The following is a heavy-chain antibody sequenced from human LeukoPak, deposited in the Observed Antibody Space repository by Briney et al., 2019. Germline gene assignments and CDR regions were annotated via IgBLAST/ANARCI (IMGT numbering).Heavy chain of an antibody. J-gene: IGHJ5*02. D-gene: IGHD3-22*01. CDR3: TTETDYYDSSGYSFDP. Sequence: GGSLRLSCAASGFTFSSYSMNWVRQAPGKGLEWVGRIKSKTDGGTTDYAAPVKGRFTISRDDSKNTLYLQMNSLKTEDTAVYYCTTETDYYDSSGYSFDPWGQGTLVTVSS. V-gene: IGHV3-15*01. CDR2: IKSKTDGGTT. CDR1: GFTFSSYS.